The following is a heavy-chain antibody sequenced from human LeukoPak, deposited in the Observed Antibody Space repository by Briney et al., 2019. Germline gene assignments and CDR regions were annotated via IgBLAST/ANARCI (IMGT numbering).Heavy chain of an antibody. J-gene: IGHJ4*02. D-gene: IGHD3-22*01. CDR3: ARVNYYDSSGIDY. CDR1: GGSISSGSYY. CDR2: IYTSGST. V-gene: IGHV4-61*02. Sequence: SQTLSLTCTVSGGSISSGSYYWSWIRQPAGKGLEWIGRIYTSGSTNYNPSLKSRVTISVDTSKNQFSLKLSSVTAADTAEYYCARVNYYDSSGIDYWGQGTLATVSS.